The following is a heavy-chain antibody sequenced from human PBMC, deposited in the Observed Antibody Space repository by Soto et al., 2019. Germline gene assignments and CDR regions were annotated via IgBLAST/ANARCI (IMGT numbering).Heavy chain of an antibody. CDR1: GGTSSRYS. CDR3: ARDLVGYCTSTSCCPFDY. J-gene: IGHJ4*02. CDR2: IIPIFGTA. V-gene: IGHV1-69*13. D-gene: IGHD2-2*01. Sequence: SVKVSCKASGGTSSRYSISWVRQATGQGLEWMGGIIPIFGTASYAQKFQGRVTITADESTSTAYMELSSLRSEDTAVYYCARDLVGYCTSTSCCPFDYWGQGTLVTVSS.